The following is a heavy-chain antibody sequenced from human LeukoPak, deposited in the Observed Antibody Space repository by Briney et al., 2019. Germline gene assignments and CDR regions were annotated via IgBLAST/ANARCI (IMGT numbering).Heavy chain of an antibody. CDR2: INPNGGGT. CDR3: ARDLSSGWYFDY. V-gene: IGHV1-46*04. CDR1: GYTFTSYY. J-gene: IGHJ4*02. Sequence: ASVKVSCKASGYTFTSYYMHWVRQAPGQGLEWMGIINPNGGGTNYVENLQGRVTMARDTSTSTVYMELSSLRSEDTAVYYCARDLSSGWYFDYWGQGALVTVCS. D-gene: IGHD6-19*01.